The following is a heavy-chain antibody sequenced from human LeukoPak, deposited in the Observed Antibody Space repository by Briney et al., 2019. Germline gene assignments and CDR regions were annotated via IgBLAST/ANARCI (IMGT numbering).Heavy chain of an antibody. Sequence: SETXXLTCTVSGGSISSSSYYWGWIRQPPGKGLEWIVSIYYSGSTYYNPSLKSRVTISVDTSKNQFSLKLSSVTAADTAVYYCARSYYDSSGCPDAFDIWGQGTMVTVSS. V-gene: IGHV4-39*01. D-gene: IGHD3-22*01. CDR3: ARSYYDSSGCPDAFDI. CDR1: GGSISSSSYY. CDR2: IYYSGST. J-gene: IGHJ3*02.